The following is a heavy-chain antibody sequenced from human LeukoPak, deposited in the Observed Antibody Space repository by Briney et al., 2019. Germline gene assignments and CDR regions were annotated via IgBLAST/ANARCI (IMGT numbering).Heavy chain of an antibody. V-gene: IGHV1-69-2*01. CDR1: GYTFTDYY. D-gene: IGHD4-17*01. CDR2: VDPEDGET. Sequence: ATVKISCKVSGYTFTDYYVHWVQQAPGKGLEWMGLVDPEDGETIYAEKFQGRVTITADTSTDTAYMELSSLRSEDTAVYYCRLGSDMTTVTAVPLDAFDIWGQGTMVTVSS. CDR3: RLGSDMTTVTAVPLDAFDI. J-gene: IGHJ3*02.